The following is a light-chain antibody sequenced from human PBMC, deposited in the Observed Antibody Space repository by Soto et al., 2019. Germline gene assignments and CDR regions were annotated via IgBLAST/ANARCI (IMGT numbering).Light chain of an antibody. CDR2: KIS. V-gene: IGKV2-24*01. J-gene: IGKJ2*01. Sequence: VMTQTQLSSHVTLGKPASISCRSSKSLVHTDENTYLSWHQQKPGHPPRLLIYKISQRFSGVPDGFSGSGAGTDFTLRISRVVAEDVGVYYCMQGKQSYTFGQATKLEIK. CDR1: KSLVHTDENTY. CDR3: MQGKQSYT.